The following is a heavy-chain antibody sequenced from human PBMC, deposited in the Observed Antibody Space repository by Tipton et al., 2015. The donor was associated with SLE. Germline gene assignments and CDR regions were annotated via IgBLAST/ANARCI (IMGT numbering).Heavy chain of an antibody. CDR1: GVSIRFYY. J-gene: IGHJ3*02. CDR3: AKGRGDGAFDI. D-gene: IGHD3-16*01. V-gene: IGHV4-4*07. Sequence: TLSLTCTVSGVSIRFYYWIWIRQPAGQGLECIVHVYTSGCTNDNPSLKGRATISVDTSKNQFSLNLNSVTAADRAVYYCAKGRGDGAFDIWGQGKMVTVSS. CDR2: VYTSGCT.